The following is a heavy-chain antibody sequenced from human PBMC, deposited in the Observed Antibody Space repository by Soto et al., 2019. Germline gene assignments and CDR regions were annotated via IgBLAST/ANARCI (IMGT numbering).Heavy chain of an antibody. CDR3: AKDHSYSSGWYGPRGDAFGI. J-gene: IGHJ3*02. CDR1: GFTFSSYA. D-gene: IGHD6-19*01. Sequence: GGSLRLSCAASGFTFSSYAMSWVRQAPGKGLEWVSAISGSGGSTYYADSVKGRFTISRDNSKNTLYLQMNSLRAEDTAVYYCAKDHSYSSGWYGPRGDAFGIWGQGTMVTVSS. V-gene: IGHV3-23*01. CDR2: ISGSGGST.